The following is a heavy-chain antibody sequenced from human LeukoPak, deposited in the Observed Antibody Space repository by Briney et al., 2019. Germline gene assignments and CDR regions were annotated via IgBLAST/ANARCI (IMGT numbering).Heavy chain of an antibody. J-gene: IGHJ4*02. CDR1: GFTFSGSA. CDR2: IRSKANSYAT. CDR3: TRSPAEWWLLLDY. Sequence: GGSLRLSCAASGFTFSGSAMHWVRQASGKGLEWVGRIRSKANSYATAYAASVKGRFTISRDDSKNTAYLQMNSLKTEDTAVYYCTRSPAEWWLLLDYWGQGTLVTVSS. D-gene: IGHD2-21*02. V-gene: IGHV3-73*01.